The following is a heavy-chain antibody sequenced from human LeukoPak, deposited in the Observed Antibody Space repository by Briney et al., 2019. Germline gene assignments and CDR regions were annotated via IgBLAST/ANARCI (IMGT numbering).Heavy chain of an antibody. D-gene: IGHD3-3*01. V-gene: IGHV3-23*01. J-gene: IGHJ3*02. Sequence: PGGSLRLSCAASGFTFSSYGMSWVRQAPGKGLEWVSAISGSGGSTYYADSVKGRFTISRDNSKNTLYLQMNSLRAEDTAVYYCAKVAEGSGPVFDAFDIWDQGTMVTVSS. CDR1: GFTFSSYG. CDR3: AKVAEGSGPVFDAFDI. CDR2: ISGSGGST.